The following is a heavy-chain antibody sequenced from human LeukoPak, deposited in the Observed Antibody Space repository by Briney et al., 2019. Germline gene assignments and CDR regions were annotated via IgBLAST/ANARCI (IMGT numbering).Heavy chain of an antibody. Sequence: KPSETLSLTCTVSGGSISSSSYYWGWIRQPPGKGLERIGSIYYSGSTYYNPSLKSRVTISVDTSKNQFSLKLSSVTAADTAVYYCARLGGSYAVDYWGQGTLVTVSS. D-gene: IGHD1-26*01. J-gene: IGHJ4*02. CDR3: ARLGGSYAVDY. V-gene: IGHV4-39*01. CDR2: IYYSGST. CDR1: GGSISSSSYY.